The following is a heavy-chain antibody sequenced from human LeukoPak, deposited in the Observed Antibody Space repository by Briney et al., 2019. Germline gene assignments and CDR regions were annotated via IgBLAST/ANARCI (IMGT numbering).Heavy chain of an antibody. CDR3: ARDRLYSSSYSDY. V-gene: IGHV4-30-4*01. J-gene: IGHJ4*02. CDR2: IYYSGST. D-gene: IGHD6-13*01. Sequence: ASETLSLTCTVSGGSISSGDYYWSWIRQPPGKGLEWIGYIYYSGSTYYNPSLKSRVTISVDTSKNQFSLKLSSVTAADTAVYYCARDRLYSSSYSDYWGQGTLVTVSS. CDR1: GGSISSGDYY.